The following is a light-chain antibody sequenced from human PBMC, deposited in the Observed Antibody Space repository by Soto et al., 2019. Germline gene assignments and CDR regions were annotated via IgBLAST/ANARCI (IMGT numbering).Light chain of an antibody. CDR2: GNS. CDR3: QSYDNSLSGWV. CDR1: GSNIGAGYD. Sequence: QSVLTQPPSVSGAPGQRVTISCTGSGSNIGAGYDVHWYQQLPGTAPKLLIYGNSNRPSGVPDRFSGSKSGTSASLAITGLQAEDEADYYCQSYDNSLSGWVFGGGTKLTVL. J-gene: IGLJ3*02. V-gene: IGLV1-40*01.